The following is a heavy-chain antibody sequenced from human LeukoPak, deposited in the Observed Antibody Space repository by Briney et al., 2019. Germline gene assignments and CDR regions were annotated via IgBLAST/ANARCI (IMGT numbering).Heavy chain of an antibody. D-gene: IGHD4-17*01. V-gene: IGHV3-7*01. J-gene: IGHJ4*02. CDR3: AKAQDGDYVDY. CDR2: IKQDGSEK. CDR1: GFTFSSYW. Sequence: GGSLRLSCAASGFTFSSYWMSWVRQAPGKGLEWVANIKQDGSEKYYVDSVKGRFTISRDNGKNSLYLQMNSLRAEDTAVYYCAKAQDGDYVDYWGQGTLVTVSS.